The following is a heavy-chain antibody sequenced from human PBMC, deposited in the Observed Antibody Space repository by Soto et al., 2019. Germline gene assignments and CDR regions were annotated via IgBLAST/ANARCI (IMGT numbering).Heavy chain of an antibody. Sequence: QVQLVQSGTEVKKPGASVKVSCKASGYTFSIFGLSWVRQAPGQGLEWMGWISPSNGQTIYAQNFHGRVTMTTDTSTATAHMELRSLISDDTAVYYCARVIMIFGVANLGSYFDYWGQGTRVTVSA. V-gene: IGHV1-18*01. D-gene: IGHD3-3*01. CDR3: ARVIMIFGVANLGSYFDY. J-gene: IGHJ4*02. CDR2: ISPSNGQT. CDR1: GYTFSIFG.